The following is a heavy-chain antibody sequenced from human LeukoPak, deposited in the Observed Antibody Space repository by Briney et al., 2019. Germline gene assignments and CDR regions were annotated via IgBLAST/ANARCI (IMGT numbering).Heavy chain of an antibody. J-gene: IGHJ4*02. Sequence: SETLSLTCSVSGGSINNYYWGWIRRPPGRGLEYIGHIYYTGKTDYNPSFRSRVTMSVDTSKNQLSLKLHFLTAADTAVYYCARWDCSSGTCYYLDYWGQGTLVIVSS. D-gene: IGHD2-15*01. CDR2: IYYTGKT. V-gene: IGHV4-59*01. CDR1: GGSINNYY. CDR3: ARWDCSSGTCYYLDY.